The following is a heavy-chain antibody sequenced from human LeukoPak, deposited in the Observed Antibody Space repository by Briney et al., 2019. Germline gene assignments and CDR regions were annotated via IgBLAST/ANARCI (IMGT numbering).Heavy chain of an antibody. CDR1: GYTFTSYD. D-gene: IGHD3-22*01. CDR2: MNPNSGNT. Sequence: GASVKVSCKASGYTFTSYDINWVRQATGQGLEWMGWMNPNSGNTSYAQKFQGRVTMTRDMSTSTVYMELSSLRSEDTAVYYCARRFTYDSSGYYFDYWGQGTLVTVSS. V-gene: IGHV1-8*01. CDR3: ARRFTYDSSGYYFDY. J-gene: IGHJ4*02.